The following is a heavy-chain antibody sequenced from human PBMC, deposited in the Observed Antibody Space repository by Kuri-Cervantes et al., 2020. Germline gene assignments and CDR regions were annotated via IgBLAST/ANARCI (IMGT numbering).Heavy chain of an antibody. CDR1: GYSISSGYY. Sequence: GSLRLSCAVSGYSISSGYYWGWIRQPPGKGLEWIGSIYHSGSTYYNPSLKSRVTISAVTSRSQFSLKLSSVTAADTAVYYCARTSYGSGSLYDYWGQGTLVTVSS. CDR3: ARTSYGSGSLYDY. J-gene: IGHJ4*02. V-gene: IGHV4-38-2*01. D-gene: IGHD3-10*01. CDR2: IYHSGST.